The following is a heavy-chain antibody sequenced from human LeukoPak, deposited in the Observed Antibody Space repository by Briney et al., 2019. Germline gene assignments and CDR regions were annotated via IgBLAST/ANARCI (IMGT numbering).Heavy chain of an antibody. CDR2: IYTSGST. CDR1: GGAISSYY. CDR3: ARDSAMLTYFDY. Sequence: PSETLSLTCSVSGGAISSYYWSWIRQPPGKGLEWIGRIYTSGSTNYNPSLKSRVTMSVDTSKNQFPLKVTSLTAADTAVYYCARDSAMLTYFDYWGQGTLVTVSS. J-gene: IGHJ4*02. V-gene: IGHV4-4*07. D-gene: IGHD5-18*01.